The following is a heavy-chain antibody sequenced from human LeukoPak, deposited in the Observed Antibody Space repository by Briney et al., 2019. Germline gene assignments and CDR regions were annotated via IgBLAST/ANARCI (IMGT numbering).Heavy chain of an antibody. CDR1: GFTFSDYY. J-gene: IGHJ6*02. D-gene: IGHD2-2*01. CDR2: ISSSGSTI. V-gene: IGHV3-11*01. Sequence: GSLRLSCAASGFTFSDYYMSWIRQAPGKGLEWVSYISSSGSTIYYADSVKGRFTISRDNAKNSLYLQMNSLRAEDTAVYYCARDTSYYCSSTSCYFGAYYYYGMDVWGQGTTVTVS. CDR3: ARDTSYYCSSTSCYFGAYYYYGMDV.